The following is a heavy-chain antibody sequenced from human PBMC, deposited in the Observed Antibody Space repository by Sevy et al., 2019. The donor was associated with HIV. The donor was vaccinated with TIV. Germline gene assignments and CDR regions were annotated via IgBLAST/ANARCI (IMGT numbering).Heavy chain of an antibody. D-gene: IGHD1-26*01. V-gene: IGHV3-30*18. Sequence: GGSLRLSCAASGFIFSTYGIHWVRQAPGKGLEWVAVISFDGSDKYYANSVRGRFTISRDNSKNTLYLQMNSLRVEDTAIYYCAKMQGGSYNYSGMDVWGQGTTVTVSS. CDR3: AKMQGGSYNYSGMDV. J-gene: IGHJ6*02. CDR1: GFIFSTYG. CDR2: ISFDGSDK.